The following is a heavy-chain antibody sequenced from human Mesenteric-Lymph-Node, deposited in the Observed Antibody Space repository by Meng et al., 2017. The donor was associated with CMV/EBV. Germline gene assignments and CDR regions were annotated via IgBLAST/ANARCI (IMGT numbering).Heavy chain of an antibody. V-gene: IGHV3-30-3*01. Sequence: GGSLRLSCGASNFDFNSYGVPWVRQAPGKGLEEVALMSYDGSNKFYANSVKGRFTISRDTSKNTLYLQMDSLRAEDTAVYYCAISYQLLSFFDYWGQGTLVTVSS. CDR1: NFDFNSYG. CDR2: MSYDGSNK. J-gene: IGHJ4*02. CDR3: AISYQLLSFFDY. D-gene: IGHD2-2*01.